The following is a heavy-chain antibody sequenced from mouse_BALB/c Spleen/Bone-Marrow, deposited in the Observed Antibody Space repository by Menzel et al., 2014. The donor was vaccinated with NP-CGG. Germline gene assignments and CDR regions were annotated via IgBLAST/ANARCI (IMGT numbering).Heavy chain of an antibody. D-gene: IGHD1-1*01. CDR1: GFNIKDTY. J-gene: IGHJ1*01. CDR2: IDPANGNT. CDR3: ARYDYGWYFYV. V-gene: IGHV14-3*02. Sequence: DVQLVESGAELVKTGASVKLSCTASGFNIKDTYMHWMKQRPEQGLEWIGRIDPANGNTKYDPKFQGKATITADTSSNTAYLQLSSLTSEDTAVYYCARYDYGWYFYVWGAGTTVTVSS.